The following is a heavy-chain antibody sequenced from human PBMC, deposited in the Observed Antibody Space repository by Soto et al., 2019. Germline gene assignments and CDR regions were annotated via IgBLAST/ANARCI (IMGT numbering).Heavy chain of an antibody. CDR2: IWYDGSNK. Sequence: GGSLGLSCAASGFTFSSYGMHWVRQAPGKGLEWVAVIWYDGSNKYYADSVKGRFTISRDNSKNTLYLQMNSLRAEDTAVYYCARDQVVGATYFDYWGQGTLVTVSS. V-gene: IGHV3-33*01. CDR1: GFTFSSYG. D-gene: IGHD1-26*01. J-gene: IGHJ4*02. CDR3: ARDQVVGATYFDY.